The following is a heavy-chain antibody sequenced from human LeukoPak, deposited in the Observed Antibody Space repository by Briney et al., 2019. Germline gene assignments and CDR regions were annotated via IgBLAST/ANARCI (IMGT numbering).Heavy chain of an antibody. CDR3: ARGTHNAHSYYGTSSFDY. V-gene: IGHV4-34*01. Sequence: SETLSLTCAVYGVSFSGYYWIWIRQPPGKGLEWIGEINHSGSTNYIPSLQRRVTISSDTSKNQFSLKLSSVTAADTAVYYCARGTHNAHSYYGTSSFDYWGQGNLVTVSS. J-gene: IGHJ4*02. CDR1: GVSFSGYY. CDR2: INHSGST. D-gene: IGHD3-10*01.